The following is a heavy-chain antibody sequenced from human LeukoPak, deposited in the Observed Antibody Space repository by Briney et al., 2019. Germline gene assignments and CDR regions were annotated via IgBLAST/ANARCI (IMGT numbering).Heavy chain of an antibody. CDR3: ARGVGGGSYLVDY. D-gene: IGHD1-26*01. Sequence: SETLSLTCTVSGGSISSYYWSWIRQPPGKGLERIGYIYYSGSTNYNPSLKSRVTISVDTSKNQFSLKLSSVTAADTAVYYCARGVGGGSYLVDYWGQGTLVTVSS. J-gene: IGHJ4*02. CDR2: IYYSGST. V-gene: IGHV4-59*12. CDR1: GGSISSYY.